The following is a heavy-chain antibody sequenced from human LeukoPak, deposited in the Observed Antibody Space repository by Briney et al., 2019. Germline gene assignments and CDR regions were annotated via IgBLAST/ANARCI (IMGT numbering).Heavy chain of an antibody. Sequence: PSETLSLTCTVSGDSVSSYYWSWIRQPPGKGLEWIGYIYNSGSTNYNPSLKSRVTISVDTSKNQFSLKLSSVTAADTAVYYCARRGSMGGSFVGAFDIWGQGTMVTVSS. V-gene: IGHV4-59*08. CDR1: GDSVSSYY. D-gene: IGHD1-26*01. J-gene: IGHJ3*02. CDR3: ARRGSMGGSFVGAFDI. CDR2: IYNSGST.